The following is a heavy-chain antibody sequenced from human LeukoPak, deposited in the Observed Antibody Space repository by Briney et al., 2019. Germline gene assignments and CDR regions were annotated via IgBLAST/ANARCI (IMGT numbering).Heavy chain of an antibody. CDR1: GGAFSGYY. CDR3: ARGGDYYYMDV. D-gene: IGHD4-17*01. Sequence: SETLSLTCVVYGGAFSGYYWSWIRQPPGKGLEWIGEINHRGSTNYNPSLKSRVTMSVDTSKNQFSLKLSSVTAADTAVYYCARGGDYYYMDVWGKGTTVTISS. J-gene: IGHJ6*03. V-gene: IGHV4-34*01. CDR2: INHRGST.